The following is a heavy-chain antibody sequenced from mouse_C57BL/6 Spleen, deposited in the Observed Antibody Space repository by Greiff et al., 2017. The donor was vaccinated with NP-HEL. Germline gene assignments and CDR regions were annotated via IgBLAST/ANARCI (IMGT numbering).Heavy chain of an antibody. CDR2: IDPSDSYT. Sequence: VQLQQPGAELVKPGASVKLSCKASGYTFTSYWMQWVKQRPGQGLEWIGEIDPSDSYTNYNQKFKGKATLTVDTSSSTAYMQLSSLTSEDSAVYYCARGGGTDWGQGTTLTVSS. J-gene: IGHJ2*01. V-gene: IGHV1-50*01. CDR1: GYTFTSYW. D-gene: IGHD3-3*01. CDR3: ARGGGTD.